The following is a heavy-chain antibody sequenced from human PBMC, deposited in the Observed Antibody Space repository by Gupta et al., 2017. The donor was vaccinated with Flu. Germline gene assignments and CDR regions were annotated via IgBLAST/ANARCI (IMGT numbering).Heavy chain of an antibody. CDR3: ARHFSDRDAFDI. CDR2: ISSSSSYI. CDR1: EFHFTLYY. V-gene: IGHV3-21*01. Sequence: EVQLVESGGGLFTPGGSLRLSCAASEFHFTLYYMTWFRHAPGKVLGWVASISSSSSYIYYADSVKGRFTISRDNAENSLFLQMNSLRAEDAAVYYCARHFSDRDAFDIWGQGTTVTV. J-gene: IGHJ3*02. D-gene: IGHD3-22*01.